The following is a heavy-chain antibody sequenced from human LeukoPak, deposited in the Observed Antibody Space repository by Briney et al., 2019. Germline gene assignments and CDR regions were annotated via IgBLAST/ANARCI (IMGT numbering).Heavy chain of an antibody. CDR2: IWYDGSNK. V-gene: IGHV3-33*01. J-gene: IGHJ4*01. Sequence: GGSLRLSCAASGFTFSSYGMHWVRQAPGKGLEWVAVIWYDGSNKYYADSVKGRFTISRDNSKNTLYLQMNSLRAEDTAVYYCARDYGERFDYWGQEPWSPSPQ. CDR3: ARDYGERFDY. D-gene: IGHD4-17*01. CDR1: GFTFSSYG.